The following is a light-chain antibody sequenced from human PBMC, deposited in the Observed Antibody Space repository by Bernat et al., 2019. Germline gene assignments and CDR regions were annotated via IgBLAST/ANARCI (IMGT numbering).Light chain of an antibody. Sequence: QSVLTQPPSASGTPGQRVTISCSGSSSNIGSNTVNWYQQLPGTGPKLLIYSNNQRPSGVPDRFSGSKSGTSASLAISGLQSEDEADYYCVAWDDSLNGWVFGGGTKLTVL. CDR3: VAWDDSLNGWV. CDR2: SNN. V-gene: IGLV1-44*01. CDR1: SSNIGSNT. J-gene: IGLJ3*02.